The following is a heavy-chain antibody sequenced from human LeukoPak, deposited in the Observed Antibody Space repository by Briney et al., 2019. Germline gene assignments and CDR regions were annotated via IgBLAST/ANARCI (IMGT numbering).Heavy chain of an antibody. D-gene: IGHD3-10*01. V-gene: IGHV1-3*01. CDR2: INAGNGNT. CDR3: ARVVPGGYFDY. J-gene: IGHJ4*02. CDR1: GYTFTSYA. Sequence: ASVKVSCKASGYTFTSYAMHWVRQAPGQRLEWMGWINAGNGNTKYSQKLQGRVTMTTDTSTSTAYMELRSLRSDDTAVYYCARVVPGGYFDYWGQGTLVTVSS.